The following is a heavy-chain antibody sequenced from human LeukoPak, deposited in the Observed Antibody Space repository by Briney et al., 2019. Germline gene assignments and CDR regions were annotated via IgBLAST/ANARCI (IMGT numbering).Heavy chain of an antibody. Sequence: PSETLSLTCTVSGGSISSYYWSWIRQPPGKGLEWIGYIYYSGSTYFTPSLKSRVTISVDTSKNQFSLKLRSVTAADTAVYYCARSSSTWKYYFDYWGQGTLVTVSS. V-gene: IGHV4-59*08. CDR2: IYYSGST. CDR3: ARSSSTWKYYFDY. CDR1: GGSISSYY. D-gene: IGHD6-13*01. J-gene: IGHJ4*02.